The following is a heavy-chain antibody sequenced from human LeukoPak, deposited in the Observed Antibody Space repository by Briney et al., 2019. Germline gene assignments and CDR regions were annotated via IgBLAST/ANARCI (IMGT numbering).Heavy chain of an antibody. CDR3: ARGMVRGVIRGCFNY. V-gene: IGHV4-34*01. Sequence: SETLSLTCAVYGGSFSGYSWSWIRQPPGKGLEWIGEINHSGSTNYNPSLKSRVTISVDTSKNQFSLKLSSLTAADTAVYYCARGMVRGVIRGCFNYWGQGALVTVSS. J-gene: IGHJ4*02. D-gene: IGHD3-10*01. CDR1: GGSFSGYS. CDR2: INHSGST.